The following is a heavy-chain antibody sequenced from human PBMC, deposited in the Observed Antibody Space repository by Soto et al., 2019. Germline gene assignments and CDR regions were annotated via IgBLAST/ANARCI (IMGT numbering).Heavy chain of an antibody. Sequence: QVQLVQSGAEVKKPGSSVKVSCKASGGTFSSYTISWVRQAPGQGLEWMGRIIPILGIANYAQKFQGRVTITADKSTSTAYMELSSLRSEDTAVYYCARDVGDYGYNWFDPWGQGTLVTVSS. D-gene: IGHD4-17*01. CDR3: ARDVGDYGYNWFDP. V-gene: IGHV1-69*08. CDR1: GGTFSSYT. CDR2: IIPILGIA. J-gene: IGHJ5*02.